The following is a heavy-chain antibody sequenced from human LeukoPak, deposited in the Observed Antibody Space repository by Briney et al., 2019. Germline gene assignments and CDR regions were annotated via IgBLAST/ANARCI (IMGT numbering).Heavy chain of an antibody. CDR3: ARADIVVTDDAFDI. V-gene: IGHV4-59*08. D-gene: IGHD2-21*01. CDR2: ISDIGSI. Sequence: AYISDIGSINYNPSLKSRVTISLDTSKNQFSLKLSSVTAADTAVYYCARADIVVTDDAFDIWGQGTMVTVSS. J-gene: IGHJ3*02.